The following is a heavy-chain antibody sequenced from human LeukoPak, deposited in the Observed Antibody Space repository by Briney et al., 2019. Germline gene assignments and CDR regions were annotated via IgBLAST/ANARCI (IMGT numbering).Heavy chain of an antibody. CDR1: GGSINSYY. V-gene: IGHV4-59*01. Sequence: SETLSLTCTVSGGSINSYYRSWIRQPPGKGLEWIGTFYDSGTTNYNPSPKSRVTISVDKSKNQFSLKMSSVTAADTAVYFCARELGRVISGWGQGTMVTVSS. CDR3: ARELGRVISG. J-gene: IGHJ3*01. CDR2: FYDSGTT. D-gene: IGHD2/OR15-2a*01.